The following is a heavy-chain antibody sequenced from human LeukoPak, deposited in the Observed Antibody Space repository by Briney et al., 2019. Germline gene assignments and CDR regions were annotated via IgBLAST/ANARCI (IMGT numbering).Heavy chain of an antibody. D-gene: IGHD6-13*01. J-gene: IGHJ2*01. CDR1: GLNFDDSA. CDR3: ASRWWYFDL. V-gene: IGHV3-74*01. CDR2: INSDGSST. Sequence: PGGSLRLSCVASGLNFDDSAMHWVRQAPGKGLVWVSRINSDGSSTTYADSVKGRFTISRDNAKNSLYLQMNSLRAEDTAVYYCASRWWYFDLWGRGTLVTVSS.